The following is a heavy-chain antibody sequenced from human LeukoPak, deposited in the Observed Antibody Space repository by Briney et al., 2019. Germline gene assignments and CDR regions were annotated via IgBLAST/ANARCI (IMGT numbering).Heavy chain of an antibody. CDR1: GGSFSGYY. V-gene: IGHV4-34*01. D-gene: IGHD3-3*01. CDR2: INHSGST. J-gene: IGHJ6*03. CDR3: ARVGAPNYDFWSGYLRYYYYYYYMDV. Sequence: SETLSLTSAVYGGSFSGYYWSWIRQPPGKGLEWIGEINHSGSTNYNPSLKSRVTISVDTSKNQFSLKLSSVTAADTAVYYCARVGAPNYDFWSGYLRYYYYYYYMDVWGKGTTVTVSS.